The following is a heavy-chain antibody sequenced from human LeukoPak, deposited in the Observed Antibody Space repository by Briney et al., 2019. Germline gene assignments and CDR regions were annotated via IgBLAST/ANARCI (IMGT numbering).Heavy chain of an antibody. V-gene: IGHV3-74*01. CDR3: ARDLASIWYSSGGSDY. CDR2: INSDGSST. Sequence: GGSLRLSCATSGFTFSSYWMHLVRQAPGKGLVWVSRINSDGSSTSYADSVKGRFTISRDNAKSTLYLQMNSLRAEDTAVYYCARDLASIWYSSGGSDYWGQGTLVTVSS. D-gene: IGHD6-19*01. J-gene: IGHJ4*02. CDR1: GFTFSSYW.